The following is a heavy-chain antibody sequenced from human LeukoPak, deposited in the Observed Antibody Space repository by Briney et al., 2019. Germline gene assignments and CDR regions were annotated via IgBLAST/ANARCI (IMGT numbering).Heavy chain of an antibody. CDR2: IRSKANSYAT. Sequence: PGGSLKLSCAASGFTFSGPAMHWVRQASGKGLEWVGRIRSKANSYATAYAASVKGRFTISRDDSKNTAYLQMNSLKTEDTAVYYCARALEGRSHTLDYWGQGTLVTVSS. CDR3: ARALEGRSHTLDY. CDR1: GFTFSGPA. J-gene: IGHJ4*02. V-gene: IGHV3-73*01. D-gene: IGHD3-10*01.